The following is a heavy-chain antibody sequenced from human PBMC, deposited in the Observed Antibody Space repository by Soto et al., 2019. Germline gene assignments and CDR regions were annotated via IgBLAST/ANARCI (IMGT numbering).Heavy chain of an antibody. CDR2: ISNDGSST. D-gene: IGHD3-22*01. J-gene: IGHJ5*02. Sequence: PGGSLRLSCAASGFTLNSFFMHWVRHAPGKGLMWDSRISNDGSSTTYADSVKGRFTISRDNARNTLYLQMNSLRADDTAVYFCVRDQDSRGYSVFNLWGQGAQVTVSS. CDR1: GFTLNSFF. CDR3: VRDQDSRGYSVFNL. V-gene: IGHV3-74*01.